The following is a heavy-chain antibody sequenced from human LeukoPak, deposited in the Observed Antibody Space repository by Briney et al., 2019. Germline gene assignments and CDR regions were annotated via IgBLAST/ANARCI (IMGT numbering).Heavy chain of an antibody. CDR2: ISYDGSNK. J-gene: IGHJ4*02. CDR1: GFTFSSYA. D-gene: IGHD3-22*01. V-gene: IGHV3-30-3*01. CDR3: ARTTYYYDSSGYHYFDY. Sequence: GGSLRLSCAASGFTFSSYAMHWVRQAPGKGLEWVAVISYDGSNKYYADSVKGRSTISRDNSKNTLYLQMNSLRAEDTAVYYCARTTYYYDSSGYHYFDYWGQGTLVTVSS.